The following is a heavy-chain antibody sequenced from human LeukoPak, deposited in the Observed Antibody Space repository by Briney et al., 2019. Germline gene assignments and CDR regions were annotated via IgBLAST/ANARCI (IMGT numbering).Heavy chain of an antibody. V-gene: IGHV3-30*18. CDR3: AKVGYSSGWYKNANWYFDL. J-gene: IGHJ2*01. D-gene: IGHD6-19*01. CDR1: GFTFSSYG. Sequence: GGSLRLSCAASGFTFSSYGMHWVRQAPGKGLEWVAVISYDGSNKYYADSVKGRFTISRDNSKNTLYLRMNSLRAEDTAVYYCAKVGYSSGWYKNANWYFDLWGRGALVTVSS. CDR2: ISYDGSNK.